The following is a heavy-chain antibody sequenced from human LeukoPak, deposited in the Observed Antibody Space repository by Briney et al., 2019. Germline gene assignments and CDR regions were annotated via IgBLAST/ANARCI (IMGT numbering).Heavy chain of an antibody. CDR3: ARDLSTFDWSQIDY. V-gene: IGHV1-8*01. Sequence: GASVKVSCKASGYTFASYDINWVRQATGQGLEWMGWMNPNSGNTGYAQKFQGRVTMTTDTSTSTAYMELRSLRSDDTAVYYCARDLSTFDWSQIDYWGQGTLVTVSS. CDR2: MNPNSGNT. CDR1: GYTFASYD. D-gene: IGHD3-9*01. J-gene: IGHJ4*02.